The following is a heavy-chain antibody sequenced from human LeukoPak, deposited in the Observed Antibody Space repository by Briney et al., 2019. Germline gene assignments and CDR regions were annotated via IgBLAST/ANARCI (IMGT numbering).Heavy chain of an antibody. CDR2: INPNSGGT. V-gene: IGHV1-2*02. CDR3: ARGGSTYYYDSSGYCP. CDR1: GYSFTGYY. D-gene: IGHD3-22*01. J-gene: IGHJ5*02. Sequence: EASMKVSCKASGYSFTGYYMHWVRQAPGQGLEWMGWINPNSGGTNYAQKFQGRVTMIRDTSISTAYMELSRLRSDDTAVYYCARGGSTYYYDSSGYCPWGQGTLVTVSS.